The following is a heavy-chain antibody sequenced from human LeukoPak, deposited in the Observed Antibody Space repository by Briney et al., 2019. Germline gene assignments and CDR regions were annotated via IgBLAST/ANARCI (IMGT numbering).Heavy chain of an antibody. CDR3: ARPEGSVPYGMDV. Sequence: GGSLRLSCATSGFTFSSSWMSWVRQAPGKGLECVANIKEDGREKYYVDSVKGRFTISRDNAKNSLYLQMSSLRAEDTAVYYCARPEGSVPYGMDVWGQGTTVTVSS. J-gene: IGHJ6*02. D-gene: IGHD4-17*01. CDR1: GFTFSSSW. CDR2: IKEDGREK. V-gene: IGHV3-7*01.